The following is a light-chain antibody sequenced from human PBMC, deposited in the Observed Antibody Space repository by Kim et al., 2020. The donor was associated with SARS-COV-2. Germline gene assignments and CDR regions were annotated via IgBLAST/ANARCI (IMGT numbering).Light chain of an antibody. J-gene: IGLJ2*01. CDR2: EVS. CDR1: SSEGGGYNY. CDR3: SSYAGSNNVV. Sequence: GQSFTISRTGTSSEGGGYNYVSWYQQHPGKAPKLMIYEVSKRPSGVPDRFSGSKSGNTASLTVSGLQAEDEADYYCSSYAGSNNVVFGGGTKLTVL. V-gene: IGLV2-8*01.